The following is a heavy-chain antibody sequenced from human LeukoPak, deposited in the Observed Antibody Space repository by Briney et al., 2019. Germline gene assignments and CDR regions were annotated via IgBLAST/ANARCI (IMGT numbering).Heavy chain of an antibody. CDR2: ISAYNGNT. CDR3: ARGNLITMVRGVPNYYYYMDV. J-gene: IGHJ6*03. V-gene: IGHV1-18*01. CDR1: GYTFTSYG. Sequence: ASVKVSCKASGYTFTSYGISWVRQAPGQGLEWMGWISAYNGNTNYAQKFQGRVTMTRDTSISTAYMELSRLRSDDTAVYYCARGNLITMVRGVPNYYYYMDVWGKGTTVTVSS. D-gene: IGHD3-10*01.